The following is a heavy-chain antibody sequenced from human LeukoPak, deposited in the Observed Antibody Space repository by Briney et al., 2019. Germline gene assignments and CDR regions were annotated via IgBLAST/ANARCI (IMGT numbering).Heavy chain of an antibody. CDR2: IIWNSGYI. CDR1: GFGFDDYA. J-gene: IGHJ5*02. D-gene: IGHD6-13*01. CDR3: AKDTKDYGQQLVGGEFDP. Sequence: GGSLRLSCAAFGFGFDDYAMHWFRQAPGKGLEWFSGIIWNSGYIDYADSVKGRFTISRDNAKNSLHLQMNSLRAEDTALYYCAKDTKDYGQQLVGGEFDPWGQGTLVIVSS. V-gene: IGHV3-9*01.